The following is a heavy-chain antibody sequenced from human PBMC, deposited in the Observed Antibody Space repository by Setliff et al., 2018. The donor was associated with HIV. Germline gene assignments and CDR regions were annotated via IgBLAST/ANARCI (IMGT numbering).Heavy chain of an antibody. D-gene: IGHD6-19*01. J-gene: IGHJ4*02. CDR3: ARETPNSGWYRKEGYYFDY. CDR1: GFTFTNYA. V-gene: IGHV3-23*01. Sequence: PGGSLRLSCAVSGFTFTNYAMSWVRQAPGKGLQWVSTISGSGGNTNYADSVKGRFTVSRDNSKNTLYLQMNSLRPEDTALYYCARETPNSGWYRKEGYYFDYWGQGTLVTVS. CDR2: ISGSGGNT.